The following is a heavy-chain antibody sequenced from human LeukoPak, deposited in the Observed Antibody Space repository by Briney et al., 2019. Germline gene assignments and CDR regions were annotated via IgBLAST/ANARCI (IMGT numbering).Heavy chain of an antibody. V-gene: IGHV3-13*01. D-gene: IGHD3-9*01. CDR3: ARAHYDILTGTSQFDY. CDR1: GFTFSSYD. J-gene: IGHJ4*02. CDR2: IGTAGDT. Sequence: PGGSLRLSCAASGFTFSSYDMHWVRQATGKGPEWVSAIGTAGDTYYPGSVKGRFTISRENAKNSLYLQMNSLRAGDTAVYYCARAHYDILTGTSQFDYWGQGTLVTVSS.